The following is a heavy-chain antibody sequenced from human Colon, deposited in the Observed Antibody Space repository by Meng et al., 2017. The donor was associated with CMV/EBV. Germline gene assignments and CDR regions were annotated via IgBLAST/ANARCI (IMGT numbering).Heavy chain of an antibody. Sequence: GGSLRLSCVASGFTFDDYAIHWVRQAPGKGLGWVSGINWNSGSIGYEDSVKGRFTISRDNAKKSLYLQMNILRADDTALYYCARVPGYSRSPGYYNGMDVWGQGTTVTVSS. V-gene: IGHV3-9*01. D-gene: IGHD6-13*01. CDR3: ARVPGYSRSPGYYNGMDV. J-gene: IGHJ6*02. CDR1: GFTFDDYA. CDR2: INWNSGSI.